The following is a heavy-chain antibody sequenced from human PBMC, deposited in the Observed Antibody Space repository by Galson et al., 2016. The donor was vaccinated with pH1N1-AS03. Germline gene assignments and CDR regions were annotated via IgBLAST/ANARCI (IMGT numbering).Heavy chain of an antibody. CDR3: ARDRWTTDWYFDL. V-gene: IGHV1-3*04. J-gene: IGHJ2*01. D-gene: IGHD3-16*02. Sequence: SVKVSCKASGYTFTTYAIHWVRQAPGQRLEWVGWMNTAMGNTKYSQNFQGRVTITRDTSANTAYMELRGLRSEDTAVYFCARDRWTTDWYFDLWGRGTLVTVSS. CDR1: GYTFTTYA. CDR2: MNTAMGNT.